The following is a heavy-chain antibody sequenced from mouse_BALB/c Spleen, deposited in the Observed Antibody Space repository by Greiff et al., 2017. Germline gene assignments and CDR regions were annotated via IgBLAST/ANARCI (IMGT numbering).Heavy chain of an antibody. CDR3: ARDGKPHYYAMDY. V-gene: IGHV2-9*02. J-gene: IGHJ4*01. D-gene: IGHD2-1*01. Sequence: VKLMESGPGLVAPSQSLSITCTVSGFSLTSYGVHWVRQPPGKGLEWLGVIWAGGSTNYNSALMSRLSISKDNSKSQVFLKMNSLQTDDTAMYYCARDGKPHYYAMDYWGQGTSVTVSS. CDR2: IWAGGST. CDR1: GFSLTSYG.